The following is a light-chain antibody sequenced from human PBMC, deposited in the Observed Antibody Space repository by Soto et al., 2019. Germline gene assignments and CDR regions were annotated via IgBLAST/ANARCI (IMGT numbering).Light chain of an antibody. CDR3: QQYSSPLRQYT. Sequence: EIVLTQSPGTLSLSPGERATLSYRASQSVISSHLAWYQQKPGQPPRLLIYGASSRATGIPDRFSGSGSGTDFTLTISRLEPEDFAVYYCQQYSSPLRQYTFGQGTKLEIK. CDR1: QSVISSH. V-gene: IGKV3-20*01. J-gene: IGKJ2*01. CDR2: GAS.